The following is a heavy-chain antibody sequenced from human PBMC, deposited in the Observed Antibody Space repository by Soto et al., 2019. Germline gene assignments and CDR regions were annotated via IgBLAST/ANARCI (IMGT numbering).Heavy chain of an antibody. CDR1: CRTISISSYY. J-gene: IGHJ5*02. V-gene: IGHV4-39*07. CDR3: ARVPDR. D-gene: IGHD2-2*01. CDR2: IYYSGST. Sequence: PDSLSLTFSYSCRTISISSYYWGWIRQPPGKGLEWIGSIYYSGSTYYNPSLKSRVTISVDRSKNQFSLKLSSVTAADTAVYYCARVPDRWGQGTLVS.